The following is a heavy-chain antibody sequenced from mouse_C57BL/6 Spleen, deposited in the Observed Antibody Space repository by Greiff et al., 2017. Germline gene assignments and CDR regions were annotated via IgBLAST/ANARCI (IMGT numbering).Heavy chain of an antibody. Sequence: QVQLQQPGAELVKPGASVKMSCKASGYTFTSYWITWVKQRPGQGLEWIGDIYPGSGSTNYNEKFKSKATLTVDTSSSTAYMQLSSLTSEDSAVYVCARWNYDSYQAWFAYWGQGTLGTVSA. J-gene: IGHJ3*01. D-gene: IGHD2-3*01. V-gene: IGHV1-55*01. CDR2: IYPGSGST. CDR1: GYTFTSYW. CDR3: ARWNYDSYQAWFAY.